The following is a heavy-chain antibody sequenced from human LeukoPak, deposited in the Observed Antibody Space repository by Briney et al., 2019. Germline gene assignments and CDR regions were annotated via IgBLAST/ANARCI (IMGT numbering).Heavy chain of an antibody. CDR2: IYYSGST. CDR1: GGSITGTDYY. D-gene: IGHD3-9*01. Sequence: SETLSLTCTVSGGSITGTDYYWGWIRQPPGKGLEWIGSIYYSGSTYYNPSLKSRVTISVDTSKNQFSLKLSSVTAADTAVYYCARHKDLLRYFDWFKDPFDYWGQGTLVTVSS. J-gene: IGHJ4*02. V-gene: IGHV4-39*01. CDR3: ARHKDLLRYFDWFKDPFDY.